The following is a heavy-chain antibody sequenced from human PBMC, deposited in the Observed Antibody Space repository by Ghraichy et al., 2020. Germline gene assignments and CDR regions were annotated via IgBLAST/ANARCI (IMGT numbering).Heavy chain of an antibody. CDR1: GFTFSSYS. V-gene: IGHV3-48*02. Sequence: GGSLRLSCAASGFTFSSYSMNWVRQAPGKGLEWVSYISSSSSTIYYADSVKGRFTISRDNAKNSLYLQMNSLRDEDTAVYYCARDSFLRFLEWSPAPDAFDIWGQGTMVTVSS. CDR3: ARDSFLRFLEWSPAPDAFDI. D-gene: IGHD3-3*01. CDR2: ISSSSSTI. J-gene: IGHJ3*02.